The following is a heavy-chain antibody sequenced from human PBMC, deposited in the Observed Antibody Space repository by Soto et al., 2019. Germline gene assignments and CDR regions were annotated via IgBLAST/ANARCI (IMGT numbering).Heavy chain of an antibody. V-gene: IGHV4-34*01. CDR2: INHSGST. J-gene: IGHJ4*02. CDR1: GGSFIGYY. Sequence: SETLSLTCAVYGGSFIGYYWSWIRQRPGKGLEWIGEINHSGSTKYNPSLKSRVTISVDTSKNQFSLNLSSVTAADTAVYYCARVGRPQTSLLLPIYYFDNWGQGNLVTVSS. CDR3: ARVGRPQTSLLLPIYYFDN. D-gene: IGHD3-22*01.